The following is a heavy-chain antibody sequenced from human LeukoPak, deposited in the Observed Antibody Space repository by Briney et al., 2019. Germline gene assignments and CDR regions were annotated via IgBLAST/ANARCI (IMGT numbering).Heavy chain of an antibody. J-gene: IGHJ4*02. D-gene: IGHD6-19*01. Sequence: GGSLRLSCAASGFTFSSYSMNWVRQAPGKGLEWVSSISSSSSYIYYADSVKGRFTISRDNAKNSLYLQMNSLRAEDTAVYYCATSGWGGYYFDYWGQGTLVTVSS. CDR1: GFTFSSYS. CDR3: ATSGWGGYYFDY. CDR2: ISSSSSYI. V-gene: IGHV3-21*01.